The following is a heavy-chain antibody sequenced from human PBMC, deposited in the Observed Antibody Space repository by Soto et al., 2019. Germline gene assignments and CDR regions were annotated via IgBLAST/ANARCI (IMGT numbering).Heavy chain of an antibody. CDR1: GFSLTTSGVG. CDR3: AHRILRTVFGLVTTTAIYFDF. J-gene: IGHJ4*02. CDR2: IYWDDDN. Sequence: QITLNESGPTVVKPAETLTLTCTFSGFSLTTSGVGVGWIRQSPGKAPEWLALIYWDDDNRYSASLKSRLTITRDASQCPVVLTMASVDPGDTATYYCAHRILRTVFGLVTTTAIYFDFWGQGTPVVVSS. V-gene: IGHV2-5*02. D-gene: IGHD3-3*01.